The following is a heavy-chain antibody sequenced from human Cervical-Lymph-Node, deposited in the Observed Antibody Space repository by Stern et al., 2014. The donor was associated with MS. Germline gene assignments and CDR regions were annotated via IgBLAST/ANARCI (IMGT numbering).Heavy chain of an antibody. CDR3: ARDNGGWSVDS. CDR2: INPGGGST. J-gene: IGHJ4*02. CDR1: GYTFTSNK. Sequence: QVQLVESGAEVKKPGASVKVSCKAFGYTFTSNKMHWVRQAPGQGLEWMGIINPGGGSTRYAQKLQGRVTMTRDTSTSTVSMELTSLRSEDTAVYSCARDNGGWSVDSWGQGTLVIVSS. V-gene: IGHV1-46*01. D-gene: IGHD6-19*01.